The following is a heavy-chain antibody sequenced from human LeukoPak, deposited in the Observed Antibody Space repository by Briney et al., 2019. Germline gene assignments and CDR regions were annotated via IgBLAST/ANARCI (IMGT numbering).Heavy chain of an antibody. J-gene: IGHJ4*02. Sequence: PGGSLRLSCAASGFTFSSYAMSWVRQAPGKGLEWVSVMTSSGGGTDYADSVKGRFTISRDNFKNTLYLQMNSLRAEDTAVYYCAKAHYFGSGSFDHWGQGTLVTVSP. D-gene: IGHD3-10*01. CDR3: AKAHYFGSGSFDH. CDR2: MTSSGGGT. CDR1: GFTFSSYA. V-gene: IGHV3-23*01.